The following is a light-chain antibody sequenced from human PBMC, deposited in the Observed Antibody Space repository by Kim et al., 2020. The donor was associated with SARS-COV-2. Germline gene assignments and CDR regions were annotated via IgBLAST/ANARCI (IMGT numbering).Light chain of an antibody. CDR1: QSISIW. CDR2: QAS. CDR3: QQYNSYSWT. V-gene: IGKV1-5*03. J-gene: IGKJ1*01. Sequence: DIPMTQSPSTLSASVGDRVTLTCRASQSISIWLAWYQQKPGRAPKLLIYQASSLVSGVPSRFSGSGSGTEFTLAISSLQPDDFATYYCQQYNSYSWTFGQGTKLEI.